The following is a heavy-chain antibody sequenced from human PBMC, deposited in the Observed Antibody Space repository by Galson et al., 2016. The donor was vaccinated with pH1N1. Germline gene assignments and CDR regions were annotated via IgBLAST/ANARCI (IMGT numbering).Heavy chain of an antibody. CDR2: IYSGGST. CDR1: GFTVSSHY. CDR3: ARHLTTADYFGMDV. Sequence: SLRLSCAASGFTVSSHYMSWLRQAPGKGLDWVSFIYSGGSTKYADSVKGRFTLSRDDSKNTVSLQMNSLRAEDTAVYYCARHLTTADYFGMDVWGQGTTVTVSS. J-gene: IGHJ6*02. V-gene: IGHV3-66*04. D-gene: IGHD1-14*01.